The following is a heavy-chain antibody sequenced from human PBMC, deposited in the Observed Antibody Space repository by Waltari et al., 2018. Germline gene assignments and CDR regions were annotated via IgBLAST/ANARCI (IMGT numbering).Heavy chain of an antibody. D-gene: IGHD2-15*01. J-gene: IGHJ4*02. V-gene: IGHV3-23*04. CDR3: AKDEGHCSGGSCYFDY. CDR1: GFTFSSYA. Sequence: EVQLVESGGGLVQPGGSLRLSCAASGFTFSSYAMSWVRQAPGEGLEWVSAISGSGGRTYYADSVKGRFTISRDNSKNTLYLQMNSLRAEDMAVYYCAKDEGHCSGGSCYFDYWGQGTLVTVSS. CDR2: ISGSGGRT.